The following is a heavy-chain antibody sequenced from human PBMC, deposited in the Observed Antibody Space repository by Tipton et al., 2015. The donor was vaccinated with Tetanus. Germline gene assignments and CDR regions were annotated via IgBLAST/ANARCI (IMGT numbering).Heavy chain of an antibody. D-gene: IGHD3-10*01. CDR3: ERDYFGSGSNSYFDY. Sequence: QVQLVQSGAEMKKPGSSVKVSCKASGYTFTRYGLTWGRQAPGQGPEWVGWISGYNGTTNFAPKFQGIVTMTTDTTTSTAYMELRSLRSDDTDVYYCERDYFGSGSNSYFDYWGQGSQVSVSS. CDR1: GYTFTRYG. V-gene: IGHV1-18*01. J-gene: IGHJ4*02. CDR2: ISGYNGTT.